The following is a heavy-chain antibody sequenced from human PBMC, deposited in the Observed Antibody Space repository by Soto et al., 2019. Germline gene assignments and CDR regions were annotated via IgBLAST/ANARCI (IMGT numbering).Heavy chain of an antibody. D-gene: IGHD3-22*01. CDR2: IWSDGSNK. CDR1: GFTFSSYG. Sequence: QVQLVESGGGVVQPGRSLRLSCAASGFTFSSYGMHWVRQAPGKGLEWVAVIWSDGSNKYYEDSVKGRFTISRDNSKNTLYLYMNSLRAEDTAVYYCARYYYDSSCYYPIWGQGTLVTVSS. J-gene: IGHJ4*02. CDR3: ARYYYDSSCYYPI. V-gene: IGHV3-33*01.